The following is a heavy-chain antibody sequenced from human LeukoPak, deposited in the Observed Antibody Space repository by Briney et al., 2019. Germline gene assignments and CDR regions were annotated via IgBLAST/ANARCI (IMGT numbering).Heavy chain of an antibody. V-gene: IGHV4-4*07. CDR3: ARKDGDY. Sequence: SETLSLTCTVSGASISAFHWTWFRQPAGKGLEWIGLIYSSGSTLFNPSLKSRVAMSVDLTKNQLSLRLTSVTAADTAMYYCARKDGDYWGRGTLVTVSS. J-gene: IGHJ4*02. CDR2: IYSSGST. CDR1: GASISAFH.